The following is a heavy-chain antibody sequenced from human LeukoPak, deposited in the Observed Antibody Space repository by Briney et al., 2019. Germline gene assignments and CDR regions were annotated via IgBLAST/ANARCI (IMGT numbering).Heavy chain of an antibody. CDR3: ARPPGYSSGWYHN. CDR1: GGSFSGYY. CDR2: INHSGST. D-gene: IGHD6-19*01. V-gene: IGHV4-34*01. J-gene: IGHJ4*02. Sequence: SETLSLTCAVYGGSFSGYYWSWIRQPPGKGLEWIGEINHSGSTNYNPSLKSRVTISVDTSKNQFSLKLSSVTAADTAVYCCARPPGYSSGWYHNWGQGTLVTVSS.